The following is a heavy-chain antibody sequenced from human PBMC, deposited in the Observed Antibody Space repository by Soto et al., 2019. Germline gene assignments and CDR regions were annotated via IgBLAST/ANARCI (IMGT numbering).Heavy chain of an antibody. CDR1: GGSISSGGYY. CDR2: IYYSGST. Sequence: SETLSLTCTVSGGSISSGGYYWSWIRQHPGKGLEWIGYIYYSGSTYYNPSLKSRVTISVDTSKNQFSLKLSSVTAADTAVYYCERDATIAVAGKGFDYWGQGTLVTVYS. CDR3: ERDATIAVAGKGFDY. V-gene: IGHV4-31*03. D-gene: IGHD6-19*01. J-gene: IGHJ4*02.